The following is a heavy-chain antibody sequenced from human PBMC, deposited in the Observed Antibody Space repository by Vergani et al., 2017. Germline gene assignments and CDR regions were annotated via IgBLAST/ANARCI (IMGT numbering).Heavy chain of an antibody. Sequence: QVQLQQWGAGLLKPSETLALTCAVYGGSFSGYYWSWIRQPPGKGLEWIGEINHSGSTNYNPSLKSRVTISVDTTKNQFSLKLSSVTAADTAVYYCARVVPAXTSIAAAGTGGMDGWGKGTTVTVSS. CDR3: ARVVPAXTSIAAAGTGGMDG. CDR1: GGSFSGYY. V-gene: IGHV4-34*01. D-gene: IGHD6-13*01. CDR2: INHSGST. J-gene: IGHJ6*03.